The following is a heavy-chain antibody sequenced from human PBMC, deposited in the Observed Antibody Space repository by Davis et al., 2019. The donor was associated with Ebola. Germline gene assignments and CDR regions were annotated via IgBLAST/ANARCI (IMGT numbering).Heavy chain of an antibody. CDR2: ISGSGGST. Sequence: GESLKISCAASGFTFSSYAMSWVRQAPGKGLEWVSAISGSGGSTYYADSVKGRFTISRDNSKNTLYLQMNSLRAEDTAVYYCARGSRNMDVWGQGTTVTVSS. J-gene: IGHJ6*02. CDR1: GFTFSSYA. CDR3: ARGSRNMDV. V-gene: IGHV3-23*01.